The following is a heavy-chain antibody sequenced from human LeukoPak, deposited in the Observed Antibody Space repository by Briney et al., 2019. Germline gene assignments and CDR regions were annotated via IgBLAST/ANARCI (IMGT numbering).Heavy chain of an antibody. D-gene: IGHD3-3*01. Sequence: GGSLRLSCAASGFTFSNAWMSWVRQAPGKGLEWVGRIKSKTDGGTTDYAAPVKGRFTISRDDSKNTLYLQMNSLKTEDTAVYYCTTDRMYYDFWSGYLKPFDFDYWGQGTLVTVSS. CDR1: GFTFSNAW. V-gene: IGHV3-15*01. J-gene: IGHJ4*02. CDR3: TTDRMYYDFWSGYLKPFDFDY. CDR2: IKSKTDGGTT.